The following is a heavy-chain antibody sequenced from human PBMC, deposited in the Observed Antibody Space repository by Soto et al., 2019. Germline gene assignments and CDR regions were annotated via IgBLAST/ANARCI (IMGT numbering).Heavy chain of an antibody. CDR2: ISSSSSYT. Sequence: PGGSLRLSCAASGFTFSDYYMSWIRQAPGKGLEWVSYISSSSSYTNYADSVKGRFTISRDNAKNSLYLQMNSLRAEDTAVYYCASLFRSPAYFDYWGQGTLVTVSS. J-gene: IGHJ4*02. CDR3: ASLFRSPAYFDY. D-gene: IGHD2-2*01. V-gene: IGHV3-11*06. CDR1: GFTFSDYY.